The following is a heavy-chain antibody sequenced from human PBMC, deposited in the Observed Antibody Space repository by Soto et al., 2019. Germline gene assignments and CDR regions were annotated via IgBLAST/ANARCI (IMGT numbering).Heavy chain of an antibody. D-gene: IGHD2-21*02. CDR1: GGSISSGGYF. Sequence: QLQLQESGSGLVKPSQTLSLTCAVSGGSISSGGYFWSWIRQPPGKGLEWIGYIYHSGSTYYNPSLQRRFRLSGDTAKTLCSLTLGSVAAVDTAVYSCAGVWRPYCGGDCYPPSPNWFDSSAQGTLGTVSS. J-gene: IGHJ5*01. V-gene: IGHV4-30-2*01. CDR3: AGVWRPYCGGDCYPPSPNWFDS. CDR2: IYHSGST.